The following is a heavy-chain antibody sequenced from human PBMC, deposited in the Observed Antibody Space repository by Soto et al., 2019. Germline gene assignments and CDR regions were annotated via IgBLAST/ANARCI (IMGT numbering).Heavy chain of an antibody. Sequence: GGSLRLSCAASGFTFSSYAMSWVRQAPGKGLEWVSAISGSGGSTYYADSVKGRFTISRDNSKNTLYLQMNSLRAEDTAVYYCAKVSAKLELSLLFDYWGQGTLVTVSS. D-gene: IGHD1-7*01. J-gene: IGHJ4*02. CDR2: ISGSGGST. CDR3: AKVSAKLELSLLFDY. V-gene: IGHV3-23*01. CDR1: GFTFSSYA.